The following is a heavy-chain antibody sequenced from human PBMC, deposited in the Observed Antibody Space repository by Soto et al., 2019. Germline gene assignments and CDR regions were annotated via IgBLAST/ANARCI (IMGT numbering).Heavy chain of an antibody. D-gene: IGHD3-10*01. J-gene: IGHJ5*02. CDR2: ILDTGTTV. Sequence: GGSLRLSCAASGFPFSSTDMSWVRQAPGKGLEWVSTILDTGTTVFYADSVKGRFTVSRDNSNNTLYVQMNNLRADDTAVYYCVKNSGWFNTWGQGALVTVSS. CDR3: VKNSGWFNT. CDR1: GFPFSSTD. V-gene: IGHV3-23*01.